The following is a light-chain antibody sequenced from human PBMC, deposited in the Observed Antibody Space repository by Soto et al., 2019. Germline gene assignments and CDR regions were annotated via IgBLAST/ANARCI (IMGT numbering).Light chain of an antibody. Sequence: EIVLTQSPGTLSLSPGERATLSCRASQSVRNNFLAWYQQKPGQAPRLLISGASNRATGIPDRFSGSGSGTDFTLSISRLEPEDFAVYYCQQYGYSKTFGQGTKVEIK. V-gene: IGKV3-20*01. J-gene: IGKJ1*01. CDR2: GAS. CDR1: QSVRNNF. CDR3: QQYGYSKT.